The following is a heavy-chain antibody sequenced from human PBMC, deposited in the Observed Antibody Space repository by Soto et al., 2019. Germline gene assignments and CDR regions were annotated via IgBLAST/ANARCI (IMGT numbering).Heavy chain of an antibody. D-gene: IGHD3-3*01. Sequence: GGTLRLSCTASGFTFSSHWMTWVRQAPGKALEWVANIKQDGSEEYYVDSVKGRFTISRDNAKNSLFLQMNSLRAEDTAVYYCASRPSDRNYYGVFDYWGQGTLVTVSS. J-gene: IGHJ4*02. CDR3: ASRPSDRNYYGVFDY. CDR2: IKQDGSEE. V-gene: IGHV3-7*03. CDR1: GFTFSSHW.